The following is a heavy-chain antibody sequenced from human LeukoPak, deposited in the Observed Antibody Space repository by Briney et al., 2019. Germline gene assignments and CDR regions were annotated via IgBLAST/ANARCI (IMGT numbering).Heavy chain of an antibody. CDR2: ISSSGSTT. V-gene: IGHV3-48*04. D-gene: IGHD3-22*01. CDR3: ARDNYDSSGYYFD. J-gene: IGHJ4*02. Sequence: GGSLRLSCAASGFTFSSYTMDWVRKAPGKGLEWVSYISSSGSTTHYADSVKGRFTISRDNAKKSLYLQMNSLRAEDTAVYYCARDNYDSSGYYFDWGQGTLVTVSS. CDR1: GFTFSSYT.